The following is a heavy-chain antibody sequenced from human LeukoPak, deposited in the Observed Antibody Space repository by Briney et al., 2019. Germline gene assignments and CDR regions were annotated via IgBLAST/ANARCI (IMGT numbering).Heavy chain of an antibody. Sequence: GESLKISCKGSGYSFTSYWIGWVRQMPGKGLEWMGIIYPGDSDTRYRPSFQGQVTISADKSISTAYLQWSSLKASDTAMYYCARLGAYCSSTSCDPYYYYGMDVWGQGTTVTVSS. CDR3: ARLGAYCSSTSCDPYYYYGMDV. J-gene: IGHJ6*02. D-gene: IGHD2-2*01. V-gene: IGHV5-51*01. CDR1: GYSFTSYW. CDR2: IYPGDSDT.